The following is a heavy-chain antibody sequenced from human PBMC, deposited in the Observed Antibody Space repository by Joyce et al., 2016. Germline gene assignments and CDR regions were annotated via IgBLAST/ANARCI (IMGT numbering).Heavy chain of an antibody. CDR2: TWSDGSEK. D-gene: IGHD4-17*01. CDR3: ARCRTTTTRPSDY. J-gene: IGHJ4*02. Sequence: QVQLVESGGGVVQPGTSLRLSCEASGFTFGHYAMNWFRQAPGKGLEWVAVTWSDGSEKKYADSVKGRFTVSKDNSQNKLFLQMNSLRGEDTALYYCARCRTTTTRPSDYWGQGTLVTVSS. CDR1: GFTFGHYA. V-gene: IGHV3-33*01.